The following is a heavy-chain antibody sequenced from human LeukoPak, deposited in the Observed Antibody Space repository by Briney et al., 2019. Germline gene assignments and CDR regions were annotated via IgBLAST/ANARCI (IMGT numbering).Heavy chain of an antibody. V-gene: IGHV1-46*01. Sequence: ASVKVSCKASGYTFTSYYMHWVRQAPGQGLEWMGIINPSGGSTSYAQKFQGRVTMTRDTSTSTVYMELSSLGAEDTAVYHCARDGSGSSRKEKDYYYYGMDVWGQGTTVTVSS. CDR1: GYTFTSYY. CDR2: INPSGGST. D-gene: IGHD3-10*01. CDR3: ARDGSGSSRKEKDYYYYGMDV. J-gene: IGHJ6*02.